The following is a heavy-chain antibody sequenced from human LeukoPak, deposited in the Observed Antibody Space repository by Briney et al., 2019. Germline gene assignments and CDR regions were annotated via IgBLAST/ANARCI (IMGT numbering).Heavy chain of an antibody. D-gene: IGHD2-2*01. J-gene: IGHJ4*02. V-gene: IGHV1-18*01. CDR2: ISGHNGDT. CDR1: GYTFTNYG. Sequence: ASVKVSCKSSGYTFTNYGIGWVRQAPGQGLEWMGWISGHNGDTNYAQKVQGRVTMTTDTSTSTAYMELRSLRSDDTAVYYCARGCSSTSCYLLDYWGQGTLVTVSS. CDR3: ARGCSSTSCYLLDY.